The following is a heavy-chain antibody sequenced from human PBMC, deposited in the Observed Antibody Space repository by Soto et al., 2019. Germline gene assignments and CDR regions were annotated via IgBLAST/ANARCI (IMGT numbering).Heavy chain of an antibody. D-gene: IGHD3-16*01. CDR1: GGTFSSYT. Sequence: QVQLVQSGAEVKKPGSSVKVSCKASGGTFSSYTISWVRQAPGQGLEWMGRIIPILGIANYAQKFKGRVTITADKSTSTAYMELSSMRSEDTAVYYCARDLGYYYMDVWGKGTTVTVSS. CDR3: ARDLGYYYMDV. J-gene: IGHJ6*03. V-gene: IGHV1-69*08. CDR2: IIPILGIA.